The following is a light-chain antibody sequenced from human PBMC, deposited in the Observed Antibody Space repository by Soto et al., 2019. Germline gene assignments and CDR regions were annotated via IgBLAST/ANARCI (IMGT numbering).Light chain of an antibody. CDR2: DAS. V-gene: IGKV3-15*01. Sequence: EIVMTQSPATLSVTLGERATLSCRASQDISSNLAWYQQKPGQAPRLLIYDASTRATGIPARFSGSGSETEFTLTISSLQAEDFGTYYCQQTYNTPGTFGQGTKLEIK. CDR1: QDISSN. CDR3: QQTYNTPGT. J-gene: IGKJ2*01.